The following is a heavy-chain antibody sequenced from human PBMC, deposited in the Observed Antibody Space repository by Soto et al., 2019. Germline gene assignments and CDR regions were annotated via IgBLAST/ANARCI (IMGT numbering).Heavy chain of an antibody. Sequence: GSLRLSCAASGFTFSSYGMHWVRQAPGKGLEWVAVISYDGSNKYYADSVKGRFTISRDNSKNTLYLQMNSLRAEDTAVYYCAKEGPGYFDYWGQGTLVTVSS. CDR2: ISYDGSNK. CDR1: GFTFSSYG. CDR3: AKEGPGYFDY. J-gene: IGHJ4*02. V-gene: IGHV3-30*18.